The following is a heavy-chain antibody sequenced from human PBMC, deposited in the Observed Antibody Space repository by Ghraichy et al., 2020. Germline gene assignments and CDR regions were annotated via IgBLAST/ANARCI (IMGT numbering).Heavy chain of an antibody. V-gene: IGHV3-9*01. D-gene: IGHD4-11*01. Sequence: GGSLRLSCAASGFTFDDYVMHWVRQAPGKGLEWVSGISWNSGNIDYADSVKGRFTISRDNARNSLYLQLNSLRVEDTALYYCARGSSVTTVDGWFAPWGQGTLVTVSS. CDR3: ARGSSVTTVDGWFAP. CDR1: GFTFDDYV. J-gene: IGHJ5*02. CDR2: ISWNSGNI.